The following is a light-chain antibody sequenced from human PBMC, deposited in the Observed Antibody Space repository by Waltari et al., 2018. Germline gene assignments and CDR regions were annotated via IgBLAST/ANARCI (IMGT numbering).Light chain of an antibody. CDR2: GAS. V-gene: IGKV3-15*01. Sequence: EVVMTQSPATLSVSPGEGATVPCRASQSVRTNVAWYQQTPGQAPRLLIYGASTRATGIPDRFSGSGSGTEFILTISSLQSEDFAVYYCHQYYDTPWTFGQGTKVEIK. CDR1: QSVRTN. J-gene: IGKJ1*01. CDR3: HQYYDTPWT.